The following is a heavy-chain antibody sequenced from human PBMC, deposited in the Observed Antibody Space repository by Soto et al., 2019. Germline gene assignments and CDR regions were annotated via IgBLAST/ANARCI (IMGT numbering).Heavy chain of an antibody. J-gene: IGHJ5*02. CDR1: GYTFTSYG. CDR3: ASDALGSSCWYGWFDP. V-gene: IGHV1-2*04. D-gene: IGHD6-19*01. Sequence: ASVKVSCKASGYTFTSYGISWVRQAPGQGLEWMGWINPNSGGTNYAQKFQGWVTMTRDTSISTAYMELSRLRSDDTAVYYCASDALGSSCWYGWFDPWGQGTLVTLSS. CDR2: INPNSGGT.